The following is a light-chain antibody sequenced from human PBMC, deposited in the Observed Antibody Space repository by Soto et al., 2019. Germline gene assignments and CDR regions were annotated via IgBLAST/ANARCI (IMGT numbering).Light chain of an antibody. V-gene: IGKV1-33*01. CDR2: DAS. CDR3: QHYNYVPFT. Sequence: DIQMTQSPASLSASVGDRVTITCQASQGVSIYLNWYQQRPGKAPKLLIYDASNLETGVPSRFSGSGSGTVFTFTISSLQPEDIETYYCQHYNYVPFTFGPGTKVDL. J-gene: IGKJ3*01. CDR1: QGVSIY.